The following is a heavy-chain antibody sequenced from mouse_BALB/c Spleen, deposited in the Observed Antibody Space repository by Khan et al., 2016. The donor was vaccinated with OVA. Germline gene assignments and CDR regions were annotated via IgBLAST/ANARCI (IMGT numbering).Heavy chain of an antibody. D-gene: IGHD1-2*01. Sequence: VQLKQSGPGLVAPSQSLSITCTISGFSLTNYGVHWVRQPPGKGLEWLVVIWSDGSTTYNSALKSRLTITKDNSKSQVFLEMNSLQTDDTAIYFCARQPYHHYNVMDYWGQGTSVTVSS. CDR3: ARQPYHHYNVMDY. CDR1: GFSLTNYG. CDR2: IWSDGST. J-gene: IGHJ4*01. V-gene: IGHV2-6-1*01.